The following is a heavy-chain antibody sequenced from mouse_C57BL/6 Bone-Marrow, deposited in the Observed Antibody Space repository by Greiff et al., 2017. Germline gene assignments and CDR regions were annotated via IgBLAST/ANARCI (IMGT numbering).Heavy chain of an antibody. V-gene: IGHV5-6*01. CDR2: ISSGGSYT. CDR1: GFTFSSYG. Sequence: EVQGVESGGDLVKPGGSLKLSCAASGFTFSSYGMSWVRQTPDKRLEWVATISSGGSYTYYPDSVKGRFTISRDNAKNTLYLQMSSLKSEDTAMYYGARGAYGSSYWYFDVWGTGTTVTVSS. CDR3: ARGAYGSSYWYFDV. J-gene: IGHJ1*03. D-gene: IGHD1-1*01.